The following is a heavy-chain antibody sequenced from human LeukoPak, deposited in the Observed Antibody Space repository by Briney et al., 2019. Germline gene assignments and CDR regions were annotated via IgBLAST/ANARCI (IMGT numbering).Heavy chain of an antibody. CDR1: GFTFSSYW. V-gene: IGHV3-7*01. J-gene: IGHJ4*02. CDR2: IKQDGSEK. CDR3: ARHPRAYYDILTGYYHDY. Sequence: GGSLRLSCAASGFTFSSYWMSWVRQAPGKGLEWVANIKQDGSEKYYVDSVKGRFTISRDNAKNSLYLQMNSLRAEDTAVYYCARHPRAYYDILTGYYHDYWGQGTLVTVSS. D-gene: IGHD3-9*01.